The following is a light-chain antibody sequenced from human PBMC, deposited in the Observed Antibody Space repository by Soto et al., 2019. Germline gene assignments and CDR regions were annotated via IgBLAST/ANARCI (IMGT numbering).Light chain of an antibody. CDR1: SSDVGSYNL. CDR2: EGS. CDR3: CSYAGSSPYV. V-gene: IGLV2-23*01. J-gene: IGLJ1*01. Sequence: QSVPTQPASVSGSPGQSITISCTGTSSDVGSYNLVSWYQQHPGKAPKLMIYEGSKRPSGVSNRFSGSKSGNTASLTLSGLQAEDEADYYCCSYAGSSPYVFGTGTKVTVL.